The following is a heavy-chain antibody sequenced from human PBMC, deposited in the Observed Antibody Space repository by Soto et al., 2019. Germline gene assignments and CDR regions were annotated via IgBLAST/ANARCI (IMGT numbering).Heavy chain of an antibody. CDR1: GGTFSTYA. CDR3: ARDVRVSSRTLQRLPAGMDV. J-gene: IGHJ6*02. CDR2: IIPIFGTA. V-gene: IGHV1-69*06. D-gene: IGHD1-1*01. Sequence: SVKVFSKASGGTFSTYAFSWVRQAPGQGLVWMGGIIPIFGTANYAEKLQGRVTNTEDKSTSKAYMELSSLTSKDTAVYHCARDVRVSSRTLQRLPAGMDVWGQGTTDTDS.